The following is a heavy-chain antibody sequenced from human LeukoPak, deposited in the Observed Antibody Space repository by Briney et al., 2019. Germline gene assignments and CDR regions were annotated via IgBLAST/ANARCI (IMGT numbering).Heavy chain of an antibody. D-gene: IGHD1-26*01. Sequence: ASVRVPCKASGYTFTTYGISWVRQAPGQGLEWMGWISAYNGNTNYPQKLQGRVTMTTDTSTSTAYMELRSLRSDYTAVYYCARDVGARGPYYFATWGQRELLTVSS. V-gene: IGHV1-18*01. J-gene: IGHJ4*02. CDR2: ISAYNGNT. CDR1: GYTFTTYG. CDR3: ARDVGARGPYYFAT.